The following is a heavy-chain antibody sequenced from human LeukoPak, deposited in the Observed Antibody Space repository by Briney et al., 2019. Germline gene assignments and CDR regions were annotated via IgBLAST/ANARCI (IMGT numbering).Heavy chain of an antibody. J-gene: IGHJ3*02. D-gene: IGHD3-10*01. CDR1: GFTFSSYD. CDR3: ARGRFGELPDAFDI. CDR2: ICTAGDT. Sequence: PGGSLRLSCAASGFTFSSYDMHWVRQATGKGLEWVSAICTAGDTYYPGSVKGRFTISRENAKNSLYLQMNSLRAGDTAVYYCARGRFGELPDAFDIWGQGTMVTVSS. V-gene: IGHV3-13*04.